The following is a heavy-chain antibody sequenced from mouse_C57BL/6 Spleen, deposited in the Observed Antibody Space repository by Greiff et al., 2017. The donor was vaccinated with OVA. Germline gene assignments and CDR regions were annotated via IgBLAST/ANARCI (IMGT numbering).Heavy chain of an antibody. Sequence: VQLQQSGAELVKPGASVKISCKASGYAFSSYWMNWVKQRPGKGLEWIGQIYPGDGDTNYNGKFKGKATLTADKSSSTAYMQLSSLTSEDSAVYFCANLYDYDGGAWFAYWGQGTLVTVSA. CDR1: GYAFSSYW. CDR2: IYPGDGDT. V-gene: IGHV1-80*01. J-gene: IGHJ3*01. CDR3: ANLYDYDGGAWFAY. D-gene: IGHD2-4*01.